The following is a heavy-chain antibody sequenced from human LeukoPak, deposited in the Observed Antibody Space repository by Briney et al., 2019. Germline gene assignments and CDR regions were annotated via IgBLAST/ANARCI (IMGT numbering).Heavy chain of an antibody. Sequence: GGSLRLSCAASGFTFSSYGMHWVRQAPGKGLEWVAVISYDGSNKYYADSVKGRFTISRDNSKNTLYLQMNSLRAEDTAVYYCASTTIFGVVTPLDYWGQGTLVTVSS. V-gene: IGHV3-30*19. D-gene: IGHD3-3*01. CDR2: ISYDGSNK. J-gene: IGHJ4*02. CDR1: GFTFSSYG. CDR3: ASTTIFGVVTPLDY.